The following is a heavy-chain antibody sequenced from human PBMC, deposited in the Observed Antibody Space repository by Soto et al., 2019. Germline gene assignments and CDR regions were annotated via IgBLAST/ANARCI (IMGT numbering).Heavy chain of an antibody. V-gene: IGHV4-59*08. CDR2: IFYSGST. CDR3: ARHGHDGILTGYWGGAFDI. D-gene: IGHD3-9*01. CDR1: GGSISSYY. Sequence: QVQLQESGPGLVKPSDTLSLTCTVSGGSISSYYWSWIRQPPGKGLEWIGYIFYSGSTNYNPSLKSRVTISLVTSKNQFSLKLSSVTAADTGVYYCARHGHDGILTGYWGGAFDIWGQGTMVTVSS. J-gene: IGHJ3*02.